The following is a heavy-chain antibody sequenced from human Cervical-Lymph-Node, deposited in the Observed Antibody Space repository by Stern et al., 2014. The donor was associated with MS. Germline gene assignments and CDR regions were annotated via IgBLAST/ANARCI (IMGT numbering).Heavy chain of an antibody. CDR2: INPRFNKE. Sequence: QVQLVESGAEVKQPGAAVKVSCKASGYTFTSYYMHWVRQAPGQGLEWMGVINPRFNKETYTQSFQDRVTLTRDTSTATVYMELSSLRFADTAVYYCVRGDTTWHYFYYGLDVWGQGTTVTVSS. V-gene: IGHV1-46*03. D-gene: IGHD1-14*01. CDR1: GYTFTSYY. CDR3: VRGDTTWHYFYYGLDV. J-gene: IGHJ6*02.